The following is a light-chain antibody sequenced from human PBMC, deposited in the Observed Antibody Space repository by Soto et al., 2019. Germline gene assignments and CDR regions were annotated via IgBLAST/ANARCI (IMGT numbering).Light chain of an antibody. CDR3: QQYSSYST. J-gene: IGKJ1*01. CDR1: QSIRNW. CDR2: DAS. V-gene: IGKV1-5*01. Sequence: DIQMTQSPSTLSASVGDRVTITCRAGQSIRNWLAWYQQKPGEAPKLLIYDASSLKSGIPSRFSGSGSGTEFTLTISSLQPDDFASYSCQQYSSYSTFGQGTKVEIK.